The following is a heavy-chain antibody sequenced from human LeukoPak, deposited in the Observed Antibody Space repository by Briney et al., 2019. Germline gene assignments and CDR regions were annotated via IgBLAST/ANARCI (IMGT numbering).Heavy chain of an antibody. CDR2: MKEDGSET. J-gene: IGHJ4*02. Sequence: QSGGSLRLSCAASGSIFSCCWMAWVRQASGKGLEWVAHMKEDGSETYYVGSVKGRFTISRDNAKNSLYLQMNSLKVEDTAVYYCARVRPGAHFDSWGQGTLVTVSS. CDR1: GSIFSCCW. D-gene: IGHD7-27*01. CDR3: ARVRPGAHFDS. V-gene: IGHV3-7*03.